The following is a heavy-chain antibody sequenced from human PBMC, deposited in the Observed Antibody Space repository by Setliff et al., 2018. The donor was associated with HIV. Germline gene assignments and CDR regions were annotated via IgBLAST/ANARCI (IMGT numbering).Heavy chain of an antibody. CDR3: AKELGGSGIDAFDI. D-gene: IGHD3-10*01. J-gene: IGHJ3*02. Sequence: PGGSLRLSCAASGFSFSSYGMHWVRQAPGKGLEWGAGVWYNGDNKYYEDSVKGRFTISRDNSKNTVHLEMNSLRVEDTAVYYCAKELGGSGIDAFDIWGQGTMVTVS. CDR1: GFSFSSYG. V-gene: IGHV3-30*02. CDR2: VWYNGDNK.